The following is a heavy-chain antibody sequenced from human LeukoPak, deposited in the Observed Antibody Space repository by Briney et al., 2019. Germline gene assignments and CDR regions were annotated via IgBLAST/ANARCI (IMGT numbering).Heavy chain of an antibody. J-gene: IGHJ2*01. CDR3: ARQPSDSSGSYWYFDL. D-gene: IGHD3-22*01. CDR2: IYPGDSDT. V-gene: IGHV5-51*01. CDR1: GYTFTSYW. Sequence: GESLKISCKGSGYTFTSYWIGWVRQMPGKGLEWMGIIYPGDSDTKYSPSFQGQVTISADKSISTAYLQWSSLKASDTAMYYCARQPSDSSGSYWYFDLWGRGTLVTVPS.